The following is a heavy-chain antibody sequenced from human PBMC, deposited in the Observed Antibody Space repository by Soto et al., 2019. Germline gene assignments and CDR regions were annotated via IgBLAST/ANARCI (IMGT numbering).Heavy chain of an antibody. D-gene: IGHD2-2*01. CDR2: GYHSGGT. CDR3: ARAVSAAKARFEY. V-gene: IGHV4-4*02. Sequence: SETLSLTCAFYGGSIRSSNWWRWVRLPPGKGLGWFGEGYHSGGTNYNPSLKSRVTISVEKSKNQFSLKLSSVTAADTAVYYCARAVSAAKARFEYWGQGTLVTVSS. CDR1: GGSIRSSNW. J-gene: IGHJ4*02.